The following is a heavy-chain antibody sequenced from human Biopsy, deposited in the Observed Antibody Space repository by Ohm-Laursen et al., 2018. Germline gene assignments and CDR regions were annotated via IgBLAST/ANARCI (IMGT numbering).Heavy chain of an antibody. D-gene: IGHD6-19*01. CDR3: ARVGSGWAPFDK. CDR2: IFKDGNT. J-gene: IGHJ4*02. V-gene: IGHV4-38-2*01. Sequence: GTLSLTWAVSGYSISSDYRWGWIRQAPGKTLEWLGNIFKDGNTHYNPSLRSRLIISIDTSKNQFSLMMSSVSGADTAVYFCARVGSGWAPFDKWGPGTLVTVSS. CDR1: GYSISSDYR.